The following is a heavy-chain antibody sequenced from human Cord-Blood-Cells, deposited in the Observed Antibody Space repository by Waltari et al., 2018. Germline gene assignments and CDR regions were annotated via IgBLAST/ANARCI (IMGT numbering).Heavy chain of an antibody. CDR3: TTVQGDYGEYYYMDV. Sequence: EVQLVASGGGLVKPGGSLRLSCAASGFTFSNAWMSWVRQAPGTGLEWVGRIKSKTDGGTTDYAAPVKGRFTISRDDSKNTLYLQMNSLKTEDTAVYYCTTVQGDYGEYYYMDVWGKGTTVTVSS. CDR2: IKSKTDGGTT. J-gene: IGHJ6*03. D-gene: IGHD4-17*01. V-gene: IGHV3-15*01. CDR1: GFTFSNAW.